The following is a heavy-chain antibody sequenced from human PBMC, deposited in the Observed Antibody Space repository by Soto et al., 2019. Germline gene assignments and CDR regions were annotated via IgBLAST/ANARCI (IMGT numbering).Heavy chain of an antibody. V-gene: IGHV1-46*01. D-gene: IGHD3-22*01. CDR2: INPSGGST. J-gene: IGHJ6*02. CDR3: AREFDYYYDSSGYYPTHYYYGMDV. Sequence: GASVKVSCKASGYTFTSYYMHLVRQAPGQGLEWMGIINPSGGSTSYAQKFQGRVTMTRDTSTSTVYMELSSLRSEDTAVYYCAREFDYYYDSSGYYPTHYYYGMDVWGQGTTVTVSS. CDR1: GYTFTSYY.